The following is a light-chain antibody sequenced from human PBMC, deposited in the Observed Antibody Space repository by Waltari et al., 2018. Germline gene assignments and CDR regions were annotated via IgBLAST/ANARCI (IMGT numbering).Light chain of an antibody. J-gene: IGLJ3*02. V-gene: IGLV1-47*01. Sequence: QSVLTQPPSASGTPGRRVTTSCSGSSSNIGSNYVYWYQQLPGTAPKRLIYRNNQRPSGVPDRFSGSKSGTSASLAISGLRSEDEADYYCAAWDDSLSGLFGGGTKLTVL. CDR1: SSNIGSNY. CDR2: RNN. CDR3: AAWDDSLSGL.